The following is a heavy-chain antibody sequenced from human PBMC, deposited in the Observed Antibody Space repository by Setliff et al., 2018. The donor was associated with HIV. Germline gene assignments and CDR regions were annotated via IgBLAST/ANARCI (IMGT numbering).Heavy chain of an antibody. CDR2: IYTSGST. J-gene: IGHJ4*02. V-gene: IGHV4-4*09. D-gene: IGHD5-18*01. CDR1: DDSFSTNY. Sequence: PSETLSLTCNVSDDSFSTNYWSWIRQPPGKGLEWIGYIYTSGSTNYNPSLKSRVTISVDTSKNQFSLKLSSVTAADTAVYYCARGKKGIQLWSPRGFYFDYWGQGTLVTVYS. CDR3: ARGKKGIQLWSPRGFYFDY.